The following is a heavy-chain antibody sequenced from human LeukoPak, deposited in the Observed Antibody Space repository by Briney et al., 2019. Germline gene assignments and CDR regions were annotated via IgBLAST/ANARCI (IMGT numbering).Heavy chain of an antibody. CDR2: ISGSGGRT. Sequence: GGSLRLSCAASGFIFSSYAMSWVRQAPGKGLEWVSAISGSGGRTYYADSVKGRFTISRDNSKNTLYLQMNSLRAEDTAVYYCTKPYCGGDCYSGPGYYFDYWGQGALVTVSS. CDR1: GFIFSSYA. D-gene: IGHD2-21*02. CDR3: TKPYCGGDCYSGPGYYFDY. V-gene: IGHV3-23*01. J-gene: IGHJ4*02.